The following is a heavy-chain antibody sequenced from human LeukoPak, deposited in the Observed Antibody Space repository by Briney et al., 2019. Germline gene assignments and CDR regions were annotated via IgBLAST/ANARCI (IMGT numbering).Heavy chain of an antibody. J-gene: IGHJ6*02. D-gene: IGHD2-2*01. Sequence: GASVKVSCKASGYTFTCYYMHWVRQAPGQGLEWMGWINPNSGGTNYAQKFQGRVTMTRDTSISTAYMELNSLRSDDTAVYYCARRPGRSSSLPYGMFLWGQGTTVSVSS. CDR3: ARRPGRSSSLPYGMFL. CDR2: INPNSGGT. V-gene: IGHV1-2*02. CDR1: GYTFTCYY.